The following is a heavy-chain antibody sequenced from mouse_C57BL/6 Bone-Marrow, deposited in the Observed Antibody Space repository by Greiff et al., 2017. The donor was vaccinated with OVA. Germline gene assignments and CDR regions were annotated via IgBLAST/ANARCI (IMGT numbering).Heavy chain of an antibody. J-gene: IGHJ3*01. Sequence: VQLQQPGAELVKPGASVKLSCKASGYTFTSYWMQLVKQRPGQGLEWIGEIDPSDSYTNYNQKFKGKATLTVDTSSSTAYMQLSSLTSEVSAVYYCASAVFAYWGQGTLVTVSA. V-gene: IGHV1-50*01. CDR2: IDPSDSYT. CDR1: GYTFTSYW. CDR3: ASAVFAY.